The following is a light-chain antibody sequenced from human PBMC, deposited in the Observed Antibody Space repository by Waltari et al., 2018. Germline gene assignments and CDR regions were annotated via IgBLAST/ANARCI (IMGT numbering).Light chain of an antibody. Sequence: DIQMTLSPSSVSASVGDRVTLTCRASQGISSRLAWYQQKPGKAPKLLIYDASSLHSGVPSRFSGSGSGTEFTLTISSLQPEDFATYYCLQVDSFPRTFGQGTKVEVK. CDR1: QGISSR. CDR2: DAS. V-gene: IGKV1-12*01. J-gene: IGKJ1*01. CDR3: LQVDSFPRT.